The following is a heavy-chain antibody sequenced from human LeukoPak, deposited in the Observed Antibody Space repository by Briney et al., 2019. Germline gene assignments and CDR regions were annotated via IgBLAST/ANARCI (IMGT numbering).Heavy chain of an antibody. D-gene: IGHD3-10*01. J-gene: IGHJ4*02. V-gene: IGHV3-33*01. CDR1: GSAFNTYA. CDR3: AREILGSGSYPDF. CDR2: IWHDGSHK. Sequence: GGSLRLSCAASGSAFNTYAMHWVRQAPGQGLEWVALIWHDGSHKFYSNSVRGQFTISRDNSKNTVSLQMNNLRPEDTAVYYCAREILGSGSYPDFWGQGTLVTVSS.